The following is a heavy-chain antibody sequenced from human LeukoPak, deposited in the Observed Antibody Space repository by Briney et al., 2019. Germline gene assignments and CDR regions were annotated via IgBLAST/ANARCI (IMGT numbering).Heavy chain of an antibody. CDR2: ISSSSSTI. J-gene: IGHJ4*02. V-gene: IGHV3-48*01. D-gene: IGHD3-16*02. CDR3: ARVNYDYVWGSYRYTWYFDY. CDR1: GFTFSSYS. Sequence: GGSLRLSCAASGFTFSSYSMNWVRQAPGKGLEWVSYISSSSSTIYYADSVKGRFTISRDNAKNSLYLQVNSLRAEDTAVYYCARVNYDYVWGSYRYTWYFDYWGQGTLVTVSS.